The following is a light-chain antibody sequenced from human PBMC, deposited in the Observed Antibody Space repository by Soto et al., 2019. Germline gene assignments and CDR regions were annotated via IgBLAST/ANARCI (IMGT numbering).Light chain of an antibody. CDR1: RSVTSRY. Sequence: EIVLTQSPGTLSLSPGERATLSCRASRSVTSRYLAWYQQKPGQTPRLLIYGTSSRATGIPDRFSGSGSGTDLTPTISRLEPDDCAVYYCQHYGYSPYTFRQATDLEIK. CDR2: GTS. V-gene: IGKV3-20*01. J-gene: IGKJ2*01. CDR3: QHYGYSPYT.